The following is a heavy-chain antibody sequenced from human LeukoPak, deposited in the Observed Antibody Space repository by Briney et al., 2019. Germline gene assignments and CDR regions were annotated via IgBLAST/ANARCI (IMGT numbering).Heavy chain of an antibody. CDR2: ISSSSSYI. J-gene: IGHJ4*02. D-gene: IGHD1-1*01. CDR3: AAARGNWNDGFDY. Sequence: GGSLRLSCAASGFTFSSYSMNWVRQAPGKGLEWVSSISSSSSYIYYADSVKGRFTISRDNAKNSLYLQMNSLRAEDTALYYCAAARGNWNDGFDYWGQGTLVTVSS. V-gene: IGHV3-21*04. CDR1: GFTFSSYS.